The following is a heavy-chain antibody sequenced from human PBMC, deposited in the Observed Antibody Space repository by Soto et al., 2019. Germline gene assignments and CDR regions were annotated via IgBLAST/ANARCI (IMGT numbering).Heavy chain of an antibody. D-gene: IGHD3-10*01. CDR1: GFTFSESW. CDR3: GSTHANPSLKSRVTISVDTSKNQFSLKLSSVTAADTAVYYCARQWEYQLPQTRSKYYYYYYYMDV. V-gene: IGHV3-7*03. CDR2: INKDGSAK. Sequence: GGSLRLSCAASGFTFSESWMSWARQPPGKGLEWVATINKDGSAKDYADSVKGRFTISRDNARNSLYLQMNSLRVEDTAIYYSGSTHANPSLKSRVTISVDTSKNQFSLKLSSVTAADTAVYYCARQWEYQLPQTRSKYYYYYYYMDVWGKGTTVTVSS. J-gene: IGHJ6*03.